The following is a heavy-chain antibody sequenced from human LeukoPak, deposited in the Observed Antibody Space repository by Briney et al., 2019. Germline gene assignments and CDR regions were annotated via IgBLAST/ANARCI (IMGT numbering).Heavy chain of an antibody. J-gene: IGHJ4*02. Sequence: TTSETLSLTCTVSGGSISSSSYYWGWIRQPPGKGLEWIGSIYYSGSTYYNPSLKSRVTISVDTSKNQFSLKLSSVTAADTAVYYCARLAGPHSSWYYTFDYWGQGTLVTVSS. D-gene: IGHD6-13*01. CDR2: IYYSGST. V-gene: IGHV4-39*01. CDR3: ARLAGPHSSWYYTFDY. CDR1: GGSISSSSYY.